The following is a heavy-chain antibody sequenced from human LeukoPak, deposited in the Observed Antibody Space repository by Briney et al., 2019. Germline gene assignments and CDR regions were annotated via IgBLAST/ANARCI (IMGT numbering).Heavy chain of an antibody. V-gene: IGHV3-23*01. CDR3: AKAIAAPVWYFDL. D-gene: IGHD6-13*01. CDR1: RFTFSSYA. J-gene: IGHJ2*01. Sequence: GGSLRLSCAASRFTFSSYAMSWVRQAPGKGLEWVSTISGRGDSTYYADSVKDRFTISRDNSRNTLYLQMNTLRAEDTAVYYCAKAIAAPVWYFDLWGRGTLVTVSS. CDR2: ISGRGDST.